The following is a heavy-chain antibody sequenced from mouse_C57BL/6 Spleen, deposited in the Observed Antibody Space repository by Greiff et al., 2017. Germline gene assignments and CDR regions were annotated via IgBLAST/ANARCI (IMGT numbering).Heavy chain of an antibody. CDR3: ARERGSPPAWFAY. J-gene: IGHJ3*01. V-gene: IGHV5-4*01. CDR1: GFTFSSYA. Sequence: EVQLVESGGGLVKPGGSLKLSCAASGFTFSSYAMSWVRQTPEKRLEWVATISDGGSYTYYPDNVKGRFTISRDNAKNNLYLQMSHLKSEDTAMYYCARERGSPPAWFAYWGQGTLVTVSA. CDR2: ISDGGSYT.